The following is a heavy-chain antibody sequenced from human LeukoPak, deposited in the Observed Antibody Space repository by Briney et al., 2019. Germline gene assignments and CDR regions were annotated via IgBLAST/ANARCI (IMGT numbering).Heavy chain of an antibody. CDR3: ASTGRYYDSKDVSSE. V-gene: IGHV1-69*13. CDR1: GGTFSSYA. J-gene: IGHJ4*02. D-gene: IGHD3-22*01. Sequence: SVKVSCKASGGTFSSYAISWVRQAPGQGLEWMGGIIPIFGTANYAQKFQGRVTITADESTSTAYMELSSLRSEDTAVYYCASTGRYYDSKDVSSEWGQGTLVTVSS. CDR2: IIPIFGTA.